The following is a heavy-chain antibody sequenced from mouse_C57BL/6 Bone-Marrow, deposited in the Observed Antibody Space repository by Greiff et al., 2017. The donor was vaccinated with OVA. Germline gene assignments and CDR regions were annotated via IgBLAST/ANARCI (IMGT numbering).Heavy chain of an antibody. CDR1: GFTFSSYA. J-gene: IGHJ2*01. V-gene: IGHV5-4*01. Sequence: EVKLMESGGGLVKPGGSLKLSCAASGFTFSSYAMSWVRQTPEKRLEWVATISDGGSYTYYPDNVKGRFTISRDNAKNNLYLQMSHLKSEDTAMYYCARERRDYFDYWGQGTTLTVSS. CDR3: ARERRDYFDY. CDR2: ISDGGSYT.